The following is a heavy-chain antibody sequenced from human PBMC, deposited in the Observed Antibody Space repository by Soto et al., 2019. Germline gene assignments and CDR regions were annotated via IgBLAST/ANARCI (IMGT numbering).Heavy chain of an antibody. CDR2: INPSSGET. CDR3: ARDWYPRFDP. V-gene: IGHV1-18*01. D-gene: IGHD6-13*01. Sequence: QIQLVQSGGEVRTPGASVKVSCKASGYTFSSYGITWVRQAPGQGLEWLGWINPSSGETNYAQKFQGRVNVTTDTSTTTGYMELRNLTFDHTAVYYCARDWYPRFDPWGQGTLVTVSS. CDR1: GYTFSSYG. J-gene: IGHJ5*02.